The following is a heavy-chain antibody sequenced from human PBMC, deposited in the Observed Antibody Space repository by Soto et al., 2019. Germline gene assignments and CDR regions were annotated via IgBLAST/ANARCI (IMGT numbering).Heavy chain of an antibody. CDR1: GFTLSGSR. J-gene: IGHJ5*02. Sequence: EVQLVESGGGLVQPGGSLKLSCAASGFTLSGSRIHWVRQASGKGLEWVGRIRSKADSYATAYAASVKGRFTISRDDSNNTAYLQMNSLKTEDTAVYCCTSQYCGGDCSRVDPWGQGTLVTVSS. V-gene: IGHV3-73*02. D-gene: IGHD2-21*02. CDR2: IRSKADSYAT. CDR3: TSQYCGGDCSRVDP.